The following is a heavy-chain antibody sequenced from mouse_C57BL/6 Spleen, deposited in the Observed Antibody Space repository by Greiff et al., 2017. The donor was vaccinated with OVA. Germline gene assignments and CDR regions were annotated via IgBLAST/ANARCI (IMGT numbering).Heavy chain of an antibody. CDR3: ARVYGNSPWFAY. J-gene: IGHJ3*01. D-gene: IGHD2-1*01. V-gene: IGHV1-26*01. Sequence: EVQLQQSGPELVKPGASVKISCKASGYTFTDYYMNWVKQSHGKSLEWIGDINPNNGGTSYNQKFKGKATLTVDKSSSTAYMELRSLTSEDSAVYYCARVYGNSPWFAYWGQGTLVTVSA. CDR1: GYTFTDYY. CDR2: INPNNGGT.